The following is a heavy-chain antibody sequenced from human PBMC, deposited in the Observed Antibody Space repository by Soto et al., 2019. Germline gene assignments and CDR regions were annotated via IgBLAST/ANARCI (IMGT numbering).Heavy chain of an antibody. CDR2: IYYSGTT. V-gene: IGHV4-39*01. J-gene: IGHJ4*02. CDR1: GGSISSSSYY. CDR3: APYTGGFDY. Sequence: QLQLQESGPGLVKPSETLSLTCTVSGGSISSSSYYWGWIRQPPGKGLEWIGNIYYSGTTYYNPSLKSRVSISVDPSKNQFSLKLSSVTAADTAVYYCAPYTGGFDYWGQGTLVTVSS. D-gene: IGHD2-2*02.